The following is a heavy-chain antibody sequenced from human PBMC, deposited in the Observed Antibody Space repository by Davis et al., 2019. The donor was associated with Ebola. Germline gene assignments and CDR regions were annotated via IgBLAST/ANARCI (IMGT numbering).Heavy chain of an antibody. V-gene: IGHV4-34*01. J-gene: IGHJ4*02. D-gene: IGHD4-17*01. CDR2: INHSGST. Sequence: MPSETPSLTCAVYGGSFSGYYWSWIRQPPGKGLEWIGEINHSGSTNYNPSLKSRVTISVDTSKNQFSLKLSSVTAADTAVYYCARDPDYGDYTGPFGYWGQGTLVTVSS. CDR3: ARDPDYGDYTGPFGY. CDR1: GGSFSGYY.